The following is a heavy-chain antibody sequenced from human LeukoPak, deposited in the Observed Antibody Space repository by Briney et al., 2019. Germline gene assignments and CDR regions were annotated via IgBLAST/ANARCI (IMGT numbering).Heavy chain of an antibody. D-gene: IGHD4-17*01. CDR1: GFTFSSFE. Sequence: PGGSLRLSCAASGFTFSSFEMKWVRQAPGKGLEWVSYISSSGSTIYYADSVKGRFTISRDNAKNSLYLQMNSLRAEDTAVYYCARDLDGDYGGVDYWGQGTLVTVSS. J-gene: IGHJ4*02. CDR3: ARDLDGDYGGVDY. CDR2: ISSSGSTI. V-gene: IGHV3-48*03.